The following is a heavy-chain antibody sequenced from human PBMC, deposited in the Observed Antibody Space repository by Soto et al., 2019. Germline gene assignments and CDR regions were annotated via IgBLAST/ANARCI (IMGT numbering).Heavy chain of an antibody. V-gene: IGHV4-34*01. CDR1: GGSFSGYY. Sequence: QVQLQQWGAGLLKPSETLSLTCAVYGGSFSGYYWSWIRQPPGKGLEWIGEINHSGSTNYNPSLKSRVPISVDTSQNQFSMKLSSVTAADTAVYYCARASPSFDLWGRGTLVTVSS. CDR3: ARASPSFDL. CDR2: INHSGST. J-gene: IGHJ2*01.